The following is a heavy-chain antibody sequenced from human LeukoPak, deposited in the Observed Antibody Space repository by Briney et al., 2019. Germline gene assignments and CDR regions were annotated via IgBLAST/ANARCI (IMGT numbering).Heavy chain of an antibody. Sequence: GGSPRLSCAASGFTVTSHYMAWVRQTPGKGLEWLSIMFDGGTTYYADSVNGRASISRDTSTNSLYLQMNSLKDDDTAVYYCARAHGTKRYYFDDWGQGTHVTVSS. CDR3: ARAHGTKRYYFDD. V-gene: IGHV3-66*01. CDR1: GFTVTSHY. D-gene: IGHD1-26*01. CDR2: MFDGGTT. J-gene: IGHJ4*02.